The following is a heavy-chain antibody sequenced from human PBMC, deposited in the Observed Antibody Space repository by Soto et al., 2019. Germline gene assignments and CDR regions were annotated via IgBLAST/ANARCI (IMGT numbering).Heavy chain of an antibody. V-gene: IGHV4-30-4*01. CDR1: GGSISSGDYY. J-gene: IGHJ5*02. D-gene: IGHD3-9*01. Sequence: SETLSLTCTVSGGSISSGDYYWSWIRQPPGKGLEWIGYIYYSGSTYYNPSLKSRVTISVDTSKNQFSLKLSSVTAADTAVYYCAREGYFDPYNWFDPWGQGPLVTVYS. CDR3: AREGYFDPYNWFDP. CDR2: IYYSGST.